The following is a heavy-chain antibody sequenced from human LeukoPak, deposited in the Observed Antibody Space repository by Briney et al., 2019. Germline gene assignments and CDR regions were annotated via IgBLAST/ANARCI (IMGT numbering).Heavy chain of an antibody. CDR2: ISGSSKTI. J-gene: IGHJ6*03. Sequence: GGSLRLSCAASGFIFNTYSMTWVRQAPGRGLEWVSYISGSSKTIYYAESVKGRFTISRDNARDSVSLQMDSLRVDDTGVYFCVRTGETYGDYNYYYYMDVWGKGTTVIVSS. CDR1: GFIFNTYS. V-gene: IGHV3-48*01. D-gene: IGHD4-17*01. CDR3: VRTGETYGDYNYYYYMDV.